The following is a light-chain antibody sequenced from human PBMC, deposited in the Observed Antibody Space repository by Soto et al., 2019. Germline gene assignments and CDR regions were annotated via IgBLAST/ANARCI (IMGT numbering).Light chain of an antibody. J-gene: IGKJ1*01. Sequence: IQMTQSPSTLPPPVGPRVTTPFLPSQSISSWLAWYQQKPGKAPKLLIYKASSLESGVPSRFSGSGSGTDFTLTISRLEPEDFAVYYCQQYGSSPPWTFGQGTKVDIK. CDR1: QSISSW. CDR2: KAS. CDR3: QQYGSSPPWT. V-gene: IGKV1-5*03.